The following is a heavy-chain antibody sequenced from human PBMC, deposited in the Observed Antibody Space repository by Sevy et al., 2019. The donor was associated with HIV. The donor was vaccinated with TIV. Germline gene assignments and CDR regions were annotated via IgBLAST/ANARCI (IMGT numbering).Heavy chain of an antibody. CDR1: GGSISNGHYY. D-gene: IGHD6-13*01. CDR3: ARARGQQLGLYFYYFYMDV. V-gene: IGHV4-39*01. J-gene: IGHJ6*03. CDR2: IYYSGST. Sequence: KQSQTLSLTCTVSGGSISNGHYYWGWIRQPPGKGLEWIGSIYYSGSTYYNPSLKSRVTISVDTSKNQFSLQLSSVTAADTAVYYCARARGQQLGLYFYYFYMDVWGTGTTVTVSS.